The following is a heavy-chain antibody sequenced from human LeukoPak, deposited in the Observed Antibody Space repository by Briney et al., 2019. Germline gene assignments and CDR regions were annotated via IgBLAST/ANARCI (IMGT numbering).Heavy chain of an antibody. CDR3: LGDDYT. J-gene: IGHJ4*02. D-gene: IGHD4-11*01. CDR1: GFTFSSYW. V-gene: IGHV3-74*01. CDR2: INSDGSSR. Sequence: GGSLTLSCAASGFTFSSYWMHWVRQAPGKGLVWVSGINSDGSSRRYADSVKGRFTISRDNAKNTMYLQMDSLRAEDTAVYYCLGDDYTGGQGTMVAVSS.